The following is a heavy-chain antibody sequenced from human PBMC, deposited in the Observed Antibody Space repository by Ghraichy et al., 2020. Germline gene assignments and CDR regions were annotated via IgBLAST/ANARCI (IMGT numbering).Heavy chain of an antibody. CDR3: AKSFPYCSCTNCPLPYYFGMDV. CDR2: ISGSGAVT. CDR1: GFTFSNYA. Sequence: GGSLRLSCAASGFTFSNYAMTWVRQTPGKGLEWVSGISGSGAVTYYADSVKGRFTISRDNSKNTLYLQMNSLRAEDTAVYYCAKSFPYCSCTNCPLPYYFGMDVWGHGTTVTVSS. V-gene: IGHV3-23*01. J-gene: IGHJ6*02. D-gene: IGHD2-2*01.